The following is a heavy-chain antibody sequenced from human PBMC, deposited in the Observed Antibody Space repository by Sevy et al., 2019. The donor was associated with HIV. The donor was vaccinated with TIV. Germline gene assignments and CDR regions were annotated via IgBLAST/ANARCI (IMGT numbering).Heavy chain of an antibody. J-gene: IGHJ4*02. CDR3: TTDGGGYNYGYSFDY. D-gene: IGHD5-18*01. CDR1: GFTFSNAW. CDR2: IKSKTDGGTT. V-gene: IGHV3-15*07. Sequence: GGSLRLSCAASGFTFSNAWMNWVRQAPGKGLEWVGRIKSKTDGGTTDYASPVKGRFTISREDSKNTLYLQMNSLKTEDTALYYCTTDGGGYNYGYSFDYWGQGTLVTVSS.